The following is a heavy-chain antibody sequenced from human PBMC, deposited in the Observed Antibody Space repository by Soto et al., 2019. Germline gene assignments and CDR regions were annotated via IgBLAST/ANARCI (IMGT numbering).Heavy chain of an antibody. V-gene: IGHV3-66*01. J-gene: IGHJ3*02. D-gene: IGHD2-15*01. Sequence: PGGSLRLSWAASELTVSSNYMSWVRQAPGKGLEWVSIIYSGGSTYYADSMKGRFTISRDTSKNTLYLQMNSMRAEDTAMYYCARVVVLVGATDAFDIWGLGTMVTVSS. CDR3: ARVVVLVGATDAFDI. CDR2: IYSGGST. CDR1: ELTVSSNY.